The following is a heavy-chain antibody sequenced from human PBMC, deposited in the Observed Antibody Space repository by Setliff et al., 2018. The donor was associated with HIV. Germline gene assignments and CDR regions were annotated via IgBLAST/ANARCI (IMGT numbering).Heavy chain of an antibody. CDR1: GFTFSSFA. CDR3: AKDRRRIAHFDY. J-gene: IGHJ4*02. V-gene: IGHV3-23*01. CDR2: ISSSGGST. Sequence: GSLRLSCAASGFTFSSFAMSWVRQAPGKGLEWVSAISSSGGSTYYADSVKGRFTISRDNSKNTLHLQMNSLRAEDTAVYYCAKDRRRIAHFDYWGQGTLVTVSS. D-gene: IGHD2-21*01.